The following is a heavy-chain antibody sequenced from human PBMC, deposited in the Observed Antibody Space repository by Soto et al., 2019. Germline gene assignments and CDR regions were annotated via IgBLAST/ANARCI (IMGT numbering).Heavy chain of an antibody. CDR1: GYTFTTYD. V-gene: IGHV1-8*01. CDR2: MSPNSGAT. Sequence: QVQLAQSGAEVTKPGASVKVSCKASGYTFTTYDINWVRQATGQGLEWLGWMSPNSGATGYAQKFQGRVTMTRDTSISTAYMELSNLRSEDTAMYFCARGVDAGVDVWGQGTTVTVSS. CDR3: ARGVDAGVDV. D-gene: IGHD1-1*01. J-gene: IGHJ6*02.